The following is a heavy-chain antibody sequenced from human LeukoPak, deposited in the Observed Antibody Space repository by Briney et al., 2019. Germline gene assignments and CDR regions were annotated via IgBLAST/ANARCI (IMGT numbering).Heavy chain of an antibody. D-gene: IGHD4-17*01. J-gene: IGHJ4*02. CDR1: GFTVSSNY. CDR3: ARTRERSYGDYDY. V-gene: IGHV3-74*01. Sequence: GGSLRLSCAASGFTVSSNYMSWVRQAPGKGLVWVSRINSDGSSTSYADSVKGRFTISRDNAKNTLYLQMNSLRAEDTAVYYCARTRERSYGDYDYWGQGTLVTVSS. CDR2: INSDGSST.